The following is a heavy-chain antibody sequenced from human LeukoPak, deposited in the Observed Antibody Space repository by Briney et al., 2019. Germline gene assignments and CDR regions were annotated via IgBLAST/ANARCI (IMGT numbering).Heavy chain of an antibody. Sequence: GSLSLSCAASGFTFSSYEMNWVRQAPGKGLEWVSYIISSGSTIYYADSVKGRFTISRDNAKNSLYLQMNSLRAEDTAVYYCSRDIWFGDNLSYYYGMDVWGQGTTVTVSS. CDR3: SRDIWFGDNLSYYYGMDV. D-gene: IGHD3-10*01. J-gene: IGHJ6*02. V-gene: IGHV3-48*03. CDR1: GFTFSSYE. CDR2: IISSGSTI.